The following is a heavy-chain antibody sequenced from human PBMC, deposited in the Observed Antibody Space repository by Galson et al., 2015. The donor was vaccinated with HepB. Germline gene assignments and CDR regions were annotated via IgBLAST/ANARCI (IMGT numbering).Heavy chain of an antibody. CDR2: INPNSGGT. V-gene: IGHV1-2*06. D-gene: IGHD2-2*01. CDR3: ASDVPAARGDVGIFIADDAFDI. CDR1: GYTFTGYY. J-gene: IGHJ3*02. Sequence: SVKVSCKASGYTFTGYYMHWVRQAPGQGLEWMGRINPNSGGTNYAQKFQGRVTMTRDTSISTAYMELSRLRSDDTAVYYCASDVPAARGDVGIFIADDAFDIWGQGTMVTVSS.